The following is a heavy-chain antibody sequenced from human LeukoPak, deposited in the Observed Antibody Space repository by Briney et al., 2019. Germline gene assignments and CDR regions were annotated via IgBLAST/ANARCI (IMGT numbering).Heavy chain of an antibody. CDR1: VGSLSDYY. CDR3: ARGRQDVNMILVVMAGVSNYLDV. V-gene: IGHV4-34*01. Sequence: SETLSLTCAVYVGSLSDYYWTWIRETPGEGLEWIGEMSPRGRSNYNPSFKSRVTISVDTSKNQFSLKLRSVTAADTAVYYCARGRQDVNMILVVMAGVSNYLDVWSKGTTVTVS. J-gene: IGHJ6*03. D-gene: IGHD3-22*01. CDR2: MSPRGRS.